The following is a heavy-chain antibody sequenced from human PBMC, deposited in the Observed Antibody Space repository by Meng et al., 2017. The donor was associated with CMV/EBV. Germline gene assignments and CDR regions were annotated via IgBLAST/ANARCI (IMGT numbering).Heavy chain of an antibody. CDR1: GFTFSSYA. J-gene: IGHJ4*02. D-gene: IGHD3-16*01. CDR3: ARDGANRAFDY. Sequence: GGSLRLSCAASGFTFSSYAMHWVRQAPGKGLEWVAFISYDGSNKYYADSVKGRFTISRDNSKNTLYLQMNSLRAEDTAVYYCARDGANRAFDYWGQGTLVTVSS. CDR2: ISYDGSNK. V-gene: IGHV3-30-3*01.